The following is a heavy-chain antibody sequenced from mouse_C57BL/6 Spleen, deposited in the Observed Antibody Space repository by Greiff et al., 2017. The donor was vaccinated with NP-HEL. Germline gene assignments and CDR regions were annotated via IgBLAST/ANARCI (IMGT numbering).Heavy chain of an antibody. CDR2: IRLKSDNYAT. V-gene: IGHV6-3*01. J-gene: IGHJ4*01. Sequence: EVKVEESGGGLVQPGGSMKLSCVASGFTFSNYWMNWVRQSPEKGLEWVAQIRLKSDNYATHYAESVKGRFTISRDDSKSSVYLQMNNLRAEDTGIYYCTKYDYDRAMDYWGQGTSVTVSS. CDR1: GFTFSNYW. D-gene: IGHD2-4*01. CDR3: TKYDYDRAMDY.